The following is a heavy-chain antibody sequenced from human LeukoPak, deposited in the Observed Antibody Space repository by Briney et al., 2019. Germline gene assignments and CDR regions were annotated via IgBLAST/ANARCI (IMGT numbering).Heavy chain of an antibody. CDR2: TSAYNGNT. J-gene: IGHJ6*03. V-gene: IGHV1-18*01. Sequence: ASVKVSCKASGYTFTSYGISWVRQAPGQGLEWMGWTSAYNGNTNYAQKLQGRVTMTTDTSTSTAYMELRSLRSDDTAVYYCARVLLWFGEGRGYYYYMDVWGKGTTVTVSS. CDR1: GYTFTSYG. D-gene: IGHD3-10*01. CDR3: ARVLLWFGEGRGYYYYMDV.